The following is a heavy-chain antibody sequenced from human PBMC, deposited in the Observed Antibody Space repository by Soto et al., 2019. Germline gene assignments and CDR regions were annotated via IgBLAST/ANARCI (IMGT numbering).Heavy chain of an antibody. CDR1: GGSFSGYF. D-gene: IGHD2-2*01. CDR2: INHSGRT. Sequence: SETLSLTCTVYGGSFSGYFWTWVRQAPGKGLEWIGEINHSGRTNTNPSLKSRISTSVDTSKNQFSLRLSSVTAADTAFYYCARGPRCINTSCSNDFYHFGLDVWGQGTSVTVSS. J-gene: IGHJ6*02. CDR3: ARGPRCINTSCSNDFYHFGLDV. V-gene: IGHV4-34*01.